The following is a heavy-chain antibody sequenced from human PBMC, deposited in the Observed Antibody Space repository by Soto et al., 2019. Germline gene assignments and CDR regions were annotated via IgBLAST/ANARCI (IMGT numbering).Heavy chain of an antibody. CDR1: GFTFTNSA. CDR2: IVVGSGNT. J-gene: IGHJ6*02. V-gene: IGHV1-58*01. D-gene: IGHD4-4*01. Sequence: GAPVKVSCKASGFTFTNSAVQWVRQARGQRLEWIGWIVVGSGNTNYAQKFRGRVTITADESTSTAYMELSSLRSEDTAVYYCASVTYSTTYYYYGMDVWGQGTTVTVCS. CDR3: ASVTYSTTYYYYGMDV.